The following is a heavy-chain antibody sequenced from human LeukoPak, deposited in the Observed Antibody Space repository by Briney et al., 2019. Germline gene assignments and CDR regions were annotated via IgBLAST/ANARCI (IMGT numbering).Heavy chain of an antibody. D-gene: IGHD4-17*01. CDR1: GFTFSGYW. CDR3: ARDTGWYFDL. CDR2: ITGDGSST. J-gene: IGHJ2*01. Sequence: GGSLRLSCAASGFTFSGYWMHWVRQAPGKGLVWVSRITGDGSSTSYADSVKGRFTISRDNATNTLYLQMISLRAEDTAVYYCARDTGWYFDLWGRGTLVTVSS. V-gene: IGHV3-74*01.